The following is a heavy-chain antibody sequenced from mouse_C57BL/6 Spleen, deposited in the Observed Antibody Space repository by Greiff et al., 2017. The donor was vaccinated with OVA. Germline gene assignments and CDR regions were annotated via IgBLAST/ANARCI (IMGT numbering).Heavy chain of an antibody. J-gene: IGHJ1*03. CDR1: GFTFSSYA. Sequence: EVHLVESGGGLVKPGGSLKLSCAASGFTFSSYAMSWVRQTPEKRLEWVATISDGGSYTYYPDNVKGRFTISRDNAKNNLYLQMSHLKSEDTAMYYCAREGGYYGPYWYFDVWGTGTTVTVSS. D-gene: IGHD1-1*01. CDR2: ISDGGSYT. V-gene: IGHV5-4*01. CDR3: AREGGYYGPYWYFDV.